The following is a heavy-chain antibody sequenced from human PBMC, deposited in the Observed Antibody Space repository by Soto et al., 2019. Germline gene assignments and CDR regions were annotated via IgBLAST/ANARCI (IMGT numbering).Heavy chain of an antibody. J-gene: IGHJ4*02. D-gene: IGHD3-22*01. CDR3: AKDLGYYDSSGHHDY. Sequence: EVQLLESGGGLVQPGGSLRLSCVASGFTFSTHAFSWVRQAPGKGLEWVSAISSSACNTYYADSVKGRFTISRDNSKSTLYLQMNSLRAEDTAVYYCAKDLGYYDSSGHHDYWGQGALITVSS. CDR2: ISSSACNT. CDR1: GFTFSTHA. V-gene: IGHV3-23*01.